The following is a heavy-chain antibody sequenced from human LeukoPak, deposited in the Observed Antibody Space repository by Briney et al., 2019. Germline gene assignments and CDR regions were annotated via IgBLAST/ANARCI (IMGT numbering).Heavy chain of an antibody. CDR3: ARDSSGYYRIDY. D-gene: IGHD3-22*01. J-gene: IGHJ4*02. CDR1: GFTFSSYG. CDR2: IWYDGSNK. Sequence: GGSLRLSCAASGFTFSSYGMHWVRQAPGKGLEWVAVIWYDGSNKYYADSVKGRFTISRDNSKNTLYLQMNSLRAEDTAVYYCARDSSGYYRIDYWGQGTLVTVSS. V-gene: IGHV3-33*01.